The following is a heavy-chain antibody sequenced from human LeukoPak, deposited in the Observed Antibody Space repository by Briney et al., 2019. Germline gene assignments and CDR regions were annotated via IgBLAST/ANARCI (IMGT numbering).Heavy chain of an antibody. V-gene: IGHV3-23*01. D-gene: IGHD2-15*01. CDR1: GFTFSNAW. Sequence: GGSLRLSCAASGFTFSNAWMSWVRQAPGKGLEWVSAISGSGGSTYYTDSVKGRFTISRDNSKNTLYLQMNSLRAEDTAVHYCAKERPTRRYCSGGSCYSRYFDYWGQGTLVTVSS. CDR3: AKERPTRRYCSGGSCYSRYFDY. J-gene: IGHJ4*02. CDR2: ISGSGGST.